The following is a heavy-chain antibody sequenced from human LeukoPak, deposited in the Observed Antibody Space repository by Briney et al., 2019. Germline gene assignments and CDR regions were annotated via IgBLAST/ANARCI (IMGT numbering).Heavy chain of an antibody. CDR3: ARGEILTGPFDY. CDR2: IYSHGST. CDR1: GFNVSNNY. V-gene: IGHV3-53*01. J-gene: IGHJ4*02. D-gene: IGHD3-9*01. Sequence: PGGSLRLSCAASGFNVSNNYMTWVRQAPGKGLEWVSVIYSHGSTHYGDSVRGRFTISRDNSKNTFYLQMNSLKDEDTAVYYCARGEILTGPFDYWGQGTLVTVSS.